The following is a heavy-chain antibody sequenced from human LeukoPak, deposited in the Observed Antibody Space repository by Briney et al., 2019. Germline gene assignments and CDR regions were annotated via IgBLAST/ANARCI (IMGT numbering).Heavy chain of an antibody. CDR1: GGSISSDNW. J-gene: IGHJ3*02. CDR2: IYHSGST. D-gene: IGHD6-19*01. Sequence: SETLSLTCAVFGGSISSDNWWSWDRQPPGKGLEWIGEIYHSGSTNYNPSLKSRVTISVDKSKNQFSLKLNSVTAADTAVYYCARGYSSGWSDAFDIWGQGTMVTVSS. V-gene: IGHV4-4*02. CDR3: ARGYSSGWSDAFDI.